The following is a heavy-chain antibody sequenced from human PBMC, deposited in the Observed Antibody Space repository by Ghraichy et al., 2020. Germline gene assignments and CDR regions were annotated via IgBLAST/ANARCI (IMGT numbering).Heavy chain of an antibody. J-gene: IGHJ5*02. V-gene: IGHV4-39*01. CDR1: GGSVSSGGYY. CDR3: ARHGVEWLLSPHWFDP. CDR2: VYYSGGT. D-gene: IGHD2-8*01. Sequence: SETLSLTCTVSGGSVSSGGYYWGWIRQSPGTGLEWIGSVYYSGGTSYNPSLKSRVTISVAMSKNHFSLKLGPVTAADTAVYYCARHGVEWLLSPHWFDPWGQGTLVTVSS.